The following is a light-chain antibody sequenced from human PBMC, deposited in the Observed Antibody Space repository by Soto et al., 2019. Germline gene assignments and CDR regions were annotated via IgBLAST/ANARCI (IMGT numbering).Light chain of an antibody. V-gene: IGKV3-15*01. CDR1: QYVSSN. J-gene: IGKJ4*01. CDR3: QQYYSWPLT. CDR2: LAS. Sequence: TLSVSPGESATVPCRASQYVSSNLAWYLHKPGQAPRLLMYLASTRVTGIPDRFSASGTGTEFTLTISSLQSEDFAVYYCQQYYSWPLTFGGGTKV.